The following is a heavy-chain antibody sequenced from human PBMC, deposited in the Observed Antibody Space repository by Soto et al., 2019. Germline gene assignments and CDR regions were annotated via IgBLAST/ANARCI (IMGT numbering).Heavy chain of an antibody. Sequence: QVQLQQWGAGLLKPSETLSLTCAVYGGSFSGYYWTWIRQPPGTGLEWIGEINHSGSTNYSPSLKSRVHISVDTSKNQFSLKLTSVTAADTAVYYCARDKITGLFDYWGQGTLVTVSS. V-gene: IGHV4-34*01. D-gene: IGHD2-8*02. CDR2: INHSGST. CDR3: ARDKITGLFDY. CDR1: GGSFSGYY. J-gene: IGHJ4*02.